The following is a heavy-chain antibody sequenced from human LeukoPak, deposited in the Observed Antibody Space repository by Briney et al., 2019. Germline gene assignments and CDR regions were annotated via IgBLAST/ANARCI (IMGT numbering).Heavy chain of an antibody. CDR2: ISPGDSGI. V-gene: IGHV5-51*01. CDR3: AAGGASAP. Sequence: GESLKISCEVSGHRFTNHWIGWVRQMPGKGLEWMGVISPGDSGIRYSPSFQGQVTISVDKSISTAYLQWSSLKASDSAMYCCAAGGASAPWGQGTLVTVSS. D-gene: IGHD3-16*01. CDR1: GHRFTNHW. J-gene: IGHJ5*02.